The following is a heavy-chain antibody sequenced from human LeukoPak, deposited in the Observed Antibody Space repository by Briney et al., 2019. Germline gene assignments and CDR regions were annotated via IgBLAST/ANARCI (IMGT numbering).Heavy chain of an antibody. CDR2: INHSGST. V-gene: IGHV4-34*03. Sequence: SETLSLTCAVYGGSFSGYYWSWIRQPPGKGLEWIGEINHSGSTNYNPSLKSRVTISVDTSKNQFSLKLTSVTAADTAVYYCCGSGWFAGPFGYWGQGALVTVSS. CDR1: GGSFSGYY. J-gene: IGHJ4*02. D-gene: IGHD6-19*01. CDR3: CGSGWFAGPFGY.